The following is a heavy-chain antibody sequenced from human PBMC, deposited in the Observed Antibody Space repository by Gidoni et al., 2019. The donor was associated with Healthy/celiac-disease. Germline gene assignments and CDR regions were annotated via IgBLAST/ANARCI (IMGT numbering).Heavy chain of an antibody. D-gene: IGHD3-10*01. CDR2: ISSNGGST. CDR3: ARDQVTMVRGVIITSHFDY. CDR1: GFHFSSYA. J-gene: IGHJ4*02. Sequence: EVHLVESGGCLVHPGGSLRLSCEASGFHFSSYAMHWVRQAPGKGLEYVSAISSNGGSTYYANSVKGRFTSSRDKSKNTLYRQMGSLRAEDMAVYYCARDQVTMVRGVIITSHFDYWGQGTLVTVSS. V-gene: IGHV3-64*01.